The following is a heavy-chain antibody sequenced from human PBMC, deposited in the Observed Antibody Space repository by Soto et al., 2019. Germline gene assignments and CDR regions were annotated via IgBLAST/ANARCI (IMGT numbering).Heavy chain of an antibody. Sequence: SGPTLVKPTQTLTLTCTFSGFSLSTSGMCVSWIRQPPGKALEWLARIDWDDDKYYSTSLKTRLTISKDTSKNQVVLTMTNMDPVDTATYYCARATGIRGYSGYDQIIYYYYYYMDVWGKGTTVTVSS. CDR1: GFSLSTSGMC. J-gene: IGHJ6*03. V-gene: IGHV2-70*11. D-gene: IGHD5-12*01. CDR2: IDWDDDK. CDR3: ARATGIRGYSGYDQIIYYYYYYMDV.